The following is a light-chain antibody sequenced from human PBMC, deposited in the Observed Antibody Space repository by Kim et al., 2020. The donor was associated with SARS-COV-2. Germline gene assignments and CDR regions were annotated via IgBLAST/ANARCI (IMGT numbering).Light chain of an antibody. Sequence: QEITISCTGTSSDVGRCNYVAWYQQHPGKAPKLMIYDVNNRPSGVSNRFSGSKSGNTASLTISGLQAEDEADYYCRSFASSDTLVFGAGTKVTVL. V-gene: IGLV2-14*03. J-gene: IGLJ1*01. CDR3: RSFASSDTLV. CDR2: DVN. CDR1: SSDVGRCNY.